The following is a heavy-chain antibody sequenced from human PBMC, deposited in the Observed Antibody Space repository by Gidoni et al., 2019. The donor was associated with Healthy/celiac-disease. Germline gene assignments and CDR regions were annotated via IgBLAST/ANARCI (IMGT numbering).Heavy chain of an antibody. CDR3: ARYRYGDYPDDY. J-gene: IGHJ4*02. CDR1: GYSLTSYW. CDR2: SSPGDADT. Sequence: EVQLVQSGAEVKKPGESLKISWKGSGYSLTSYWIGWVRQMPGQGLQWMVISSPGDADTRYRPSFQGQVTISADKSISTAYLQWSSLKASDTAMYYCARYRYGDYPDDYWGQGTLVTVSS. V-gene: IGHV5-51*03. D-gene: IGHD4-17*01.